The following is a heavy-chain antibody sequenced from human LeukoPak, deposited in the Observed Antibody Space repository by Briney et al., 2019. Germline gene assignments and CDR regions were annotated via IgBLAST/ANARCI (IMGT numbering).Heavy chain of an antibody. CDR2: IYSGGST. J-gene: IGHJ4*02. CDR1: GFTVSSSY. D-gene: IGHD4-17*01. V-gene: IGHV3-53*01. Sequence: PGGSLRLSCAASGFTVSSSYMSWVRQAPGKGLEWVSVIYSGGSTYYADSVKGRFTISRDNSKNTLFLQMDSLRAEDSALYYCAKRVTLVTTWGFDYWGQGALVTVSS. CDR3: AKRVTLVTTWGFDY.